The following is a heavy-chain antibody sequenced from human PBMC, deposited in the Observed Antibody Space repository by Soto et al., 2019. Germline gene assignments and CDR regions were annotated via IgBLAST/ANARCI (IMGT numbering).Heavy chain of an antibody. CDR3: ARGGAMGVDY. V-gene: IGHV3-74*01. J-gene: IGHJ4*02. Sequence: WWSLRLSCTASVFTFNTHWVHWVCQAPGKGLVWVSRIYFDGITTNYADSVKGRLTVSRDNAKNTVYLHVNTLRDEDTAVYYCARGGAMGVDYWGQGTLVTVS. CDR1: VFTFNTHW. D-gene: IGHD1-26*01. CDR2: IYFDGITT.